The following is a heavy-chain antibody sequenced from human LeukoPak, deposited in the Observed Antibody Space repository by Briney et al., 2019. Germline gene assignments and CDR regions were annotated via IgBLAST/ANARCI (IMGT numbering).Heavy chain of an antibody. CDR1: EYTFTGYY. D-gene: IGHD2-2*01. CDR3: ARDGSEDIVVVPANYYYYGMDV. J-gene: IGHJ6*02. CDR2: INPNSGGT. Sequence: GASVKVSCKASEYTFTGYYMHWVRQAPGQGLEWMGWINPNSGGTNYAQKFQGRVTMTRDTSISTAYMELSRLRSDDTAVYYCARDGSEDIVVVPANYYYYGMDVWGQGTTVTVSS. V-gene: IGHV1-2*02.